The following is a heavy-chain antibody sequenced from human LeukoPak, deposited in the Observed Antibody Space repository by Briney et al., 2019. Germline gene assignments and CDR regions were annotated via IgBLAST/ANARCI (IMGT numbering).Heavy chain of an antibody. CDR1: GGSISSGSYY. CDR2: IYTSGST. D-gene: IGHD5-18*01. V-gene: IGHV4-61*02. CDR3: ARGINTAMAYNWFDP. Sequence: SETLSLTCTVSGGSISSGSYYWSWIRQPAGKGLEWIGRIYTSGSTNYNPSLKSRVTISVDTSKNQFSLKLSSVTAADTAVYYCARGINTAMAYNWFDPWGQGTLVTVSS. J-gene: IGHJ5*02.